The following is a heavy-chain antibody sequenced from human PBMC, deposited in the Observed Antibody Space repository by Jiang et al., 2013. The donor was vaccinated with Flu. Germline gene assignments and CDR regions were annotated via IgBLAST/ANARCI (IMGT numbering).Heavy chain of an antibody. V-gene: IGHV5-51*01. CDR2: IYPDDSNT. CDR1: GYNFIHYW. Sequence: GAEVKKPGESLKISCQGSGYNFIHYWIGWVRQMPGKGLEWMGIIYPDDSNTRYSPTFQGQVSISADKSISTAYLQWSSLKASDTAIYFCARQAGGGRDYYFYGMDVWGKGTTVTVSS. CDR3: ARQAGGGRDYYFYGMDV. D-gene: IGHD3-16*01. J-gene: IGHJ6*04.